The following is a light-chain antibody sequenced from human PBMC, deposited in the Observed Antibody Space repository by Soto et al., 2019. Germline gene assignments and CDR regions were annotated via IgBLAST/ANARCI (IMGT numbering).Light chain of an antibody. V-gene: IGLV2-8*01. J-gene: IGLJ2*01. CDR3: SSSAGTKNMV. Sequence: QSVLTQPPSASGSPGQSVTISCTGTPSDVGASNYVSWYQQQPGKAPKLMISEVSKRPSGVPDRFAGSKSGNTASLTVSGLQAEDEADYYCSSSAGTKNMVFGAGIKVTVL. CDR1: PSDVGASNY. CDR2: EVS.